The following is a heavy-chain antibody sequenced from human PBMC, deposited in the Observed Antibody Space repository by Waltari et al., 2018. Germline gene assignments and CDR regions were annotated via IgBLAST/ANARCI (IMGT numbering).Heavy chain of an antibody. V-gene: IGHV3-13*01. CDR2: MCTAGDT. CDR1: GFTFSSYD. J-gene: IGHJ6*02. Sequence: EVQLVESGGGLVQPGGSLRLSCAASGFTFSSYDMHWVRQATGKGLEWVSAMCTAGDTYYPGSVKGRFTISRENAKNSLYLQMNSLRAGDTAVYYCARVDRYYGMDVWGQGTTVTVSS. CDR3: ARVDRYYGMDV.